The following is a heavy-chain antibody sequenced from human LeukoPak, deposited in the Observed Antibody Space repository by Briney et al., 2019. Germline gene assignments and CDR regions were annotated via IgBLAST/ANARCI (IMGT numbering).Heavy chain of an antibody. J-gene: IGHJ4*02. CDR2: ISYDGSDK. CDR1: GFTFSSYA. D-gene: IGHD6-25*01. V-gene: IGHV3-30*04. CDR3: ARDPDIEAADYFDY. Sequence: GGSLRLSCAASGFTFSSYAMHWVRQAPGKGLEWVAVISYDGSDKYSADSVKGRFTVSRDNSKNTLYLQMNSLRAEDTAVYYCARDPDIEAADYFDYWDQGTLVTVSS.